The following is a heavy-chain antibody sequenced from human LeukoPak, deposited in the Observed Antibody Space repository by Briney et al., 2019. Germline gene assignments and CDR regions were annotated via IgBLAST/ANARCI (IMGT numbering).Heavy chain of an antibody. CDR1: GFTFSNAW. CDR2: IKQDGSEK. CDR3: ARLGEKADFDY. J-gene: IGHJ4*02. V-gene: IGHV3-7*01. D-gene: IGHD3-16*01. Sequence: GGSLRLSCAASGFTFSNAWMSWVRQAPGKGLEWVANIKQDGSEKYYVDSVEGRFTFSRDNAKNSLYLQMNSLRDEDTAVYYCARLGEKADFDYWGQGTLVTVSS.